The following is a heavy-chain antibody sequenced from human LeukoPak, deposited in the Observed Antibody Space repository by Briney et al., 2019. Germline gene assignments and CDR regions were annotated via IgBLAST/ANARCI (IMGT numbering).Heavy chain of an antibody. CDR1: GGSVYTSDYY. CDR2: IVYTGKT. CDR3: ARVFDS. J-gene: IGHJ4*02. V-gene: IGHV4-39*07. Sequence: SETLSLTCTISGGSVYTSDYYWGWVRQPPGKGPEWIGDIVYTGKTNYNPSLKSRVSISIDTSKNQFSLKLTSVTAADTAVYYCARVFDSRGQGTLVTVSS.